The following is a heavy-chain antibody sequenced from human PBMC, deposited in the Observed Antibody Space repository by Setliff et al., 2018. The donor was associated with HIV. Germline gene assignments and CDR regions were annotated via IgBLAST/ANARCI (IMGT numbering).Heavy chain of an antibody. CDR2: IWYDGINK. V-gene: IGHV3-33*06. Sequence: SLRLSCAASGFTFSSYGMHWVRQAPGKGLEWVAVIWYDGINKYYADSVKGRFTISRDNSKNTLYLQMNNLRAKDTAVYYCAKVKRALAAAADGMDVWGQGTTVTVSS. CDR3: AKVKRALAAAADGMDV. CDR1: GFTFSSYG. D-gene: IGHD6-13*01. J-gene: IGHJ6*02.